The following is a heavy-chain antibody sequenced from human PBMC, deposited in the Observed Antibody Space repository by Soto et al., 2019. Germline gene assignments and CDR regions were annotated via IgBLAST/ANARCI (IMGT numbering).Heavy chain of an antibody. D-gene: IGHD3-10*01. CDR1: GGSISSSSYY. CDR2: IYYSGST. Sequence: ETLSLTCTVSGGSISSSSYYWGWIRQPPGKGLEWIGSIYYSGSTYYNPSLKSRVTISVDTSKNQFSLKLRSEDTAVYYCARDAGSFDYWGQGTLVTVSS. J-gene: IGHJ4*02. V-gene: IGHV4-39*02. CDR3: ARDAGSFDY.